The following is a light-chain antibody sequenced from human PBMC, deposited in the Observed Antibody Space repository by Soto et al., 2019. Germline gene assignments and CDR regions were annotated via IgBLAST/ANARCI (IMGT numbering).Light chain of an antibody. Sequence: EIVMTQSPATLSVSPGDRATLSCRASQSVSSNLAWYQQKPGQAPRLLIYGASTRATGIPARFSGSGSGTEFTLTISSLQSEDFAVYYCQQYNNWPPKFGQGTKVEIK. CDR3: QQYNNWPPK. V-gene: IGKV3-15*01. CDR2: GAS. CDR1: QSVSSN. J-gene: IGKJ1*01.